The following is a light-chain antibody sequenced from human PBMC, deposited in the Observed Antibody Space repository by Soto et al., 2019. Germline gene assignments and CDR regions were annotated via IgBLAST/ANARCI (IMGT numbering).Light chain of an antibody. J-gene: IGKJ4*01. CDR3: QQSGSSPYT. V-gene: IGKV3-20*01. CDR1: QSVSSRC. Sequence: EIVLTQSPGTLSLSPGERAALSCRASQSVSSRCLAWYQQKPGQAPRLLIYDASSMATGIPARFSGSGSGADFTLTISILDPDAVALYYCQQSGSSPYTFGGATKVEI. CDR2: DAS.